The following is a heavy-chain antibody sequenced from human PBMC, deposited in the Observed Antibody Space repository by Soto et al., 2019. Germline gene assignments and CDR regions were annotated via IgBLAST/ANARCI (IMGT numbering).Heavy chain of an antibody. Sequence: PSETLSLTCTVSGDSISSGNKYWSWIRQPPGKGLKWIGYIFSSGTTYYNPSLKSRLNMSLDASQNQFSLNLNALTDAVTAVYFCARVPSPLEYYYAMDVWGQGATVAGSS. D-gene: IGHD3-3*01. CDR2: IFSSGTT. J-gene: IGHJ6*02. V-gene: IGHV4-30-4*01. CDR1: GDSISSGNKY. CDR3: ARVPSPLEYYYAMDV.